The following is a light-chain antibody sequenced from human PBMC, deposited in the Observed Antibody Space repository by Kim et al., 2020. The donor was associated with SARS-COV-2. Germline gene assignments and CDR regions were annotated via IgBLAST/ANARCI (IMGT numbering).Light chain of an antibody. J-gene: IGKJ1*01. CDR2: GAS. CDR1: QSVRRSY. Sequence: SPGERSTLSGRASQSVRRSYLATNRRRPGQPTRLRIYGASSRATGIPDRFSGIGSRTDFNLTISGLEPEDFAVYYCQQYSSSPWTFGQGTKVDIK. CDR3: QQYSSSPWT. V-gene: IGKV3-20*01.